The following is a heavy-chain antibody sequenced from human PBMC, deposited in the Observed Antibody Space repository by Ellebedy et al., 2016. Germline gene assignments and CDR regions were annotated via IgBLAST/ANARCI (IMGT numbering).Heavy chain of an antibody. CDR2: ISGSDGST. D-gene: IGHD3-22*01. V-gene: IGHV3-23*01. Sequence: GGSLRLSCTASGFTFSSYAMSWVRQAPGKGLEWVSVISGSDGSTSYADSVKGRFAISRDNSKNTVYLQMNSLRAEDTAIYYCAKDHEHYYDTSGYGYWGQGTLVTVSS. CDR1: GFTFSSYA. CDR3: AKDHEHYYDTSGYGY. J-gene: IGHJ4*02.